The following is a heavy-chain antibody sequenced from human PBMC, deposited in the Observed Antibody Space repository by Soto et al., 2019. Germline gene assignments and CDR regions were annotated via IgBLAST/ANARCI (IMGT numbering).Heavy chain of an antibody. Sequence: QVHLVQSGAEEKKPGASVKVSCKASGYTFTNYAMHWVRQAPGQRLEWMGWINAGNGDTKYSQNFQGRVTITRDTSASTAYMEPSSLRSEDTAVYYCTRSALRPFGGLIGPFDYWGQGTLVTVSS. CDR3: TRSALRPFGGLIGPFDY. V-gene: IGHV1-3*05. D-gene: IGHD3-16*02. J-gene: IGHJ4*02. CDR2: INAGNGDT. CDR1: GYTFTNYA.